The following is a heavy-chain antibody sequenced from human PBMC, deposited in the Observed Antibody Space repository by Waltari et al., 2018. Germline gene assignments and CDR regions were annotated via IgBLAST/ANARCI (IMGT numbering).Heavy chain of an antibody. CDR2: IVVGSGNT. J-gene: IGHJ5*02. CDR3: AAGLFGVFVQSFDP. CDR1: GFTFTTSS. D-gene: IGHD3-3*01. Sequence: KKPGTSVKVACKASGFTFTTSSMQWVRQARGQRLEWIGWIVVGSGNTKYAEKFQERVSFTRDMSTSTAYMELSSLTSEDTAVYYCAAGLFGVFVQSFDPWGQGTLVTVSS. V-gene: IGHV1-58*02.